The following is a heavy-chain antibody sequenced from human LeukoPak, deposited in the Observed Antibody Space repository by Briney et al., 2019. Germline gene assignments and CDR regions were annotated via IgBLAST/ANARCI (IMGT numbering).Heavy chain of an antibody. CDR1: GFTFSGSA. D-gene: IGHD5-18*01. CDR3: ANALWLYAFDI. V-gene: IGHV3-73*01. CDR2: IRSKANSYAT. J-gene: IGHJ3*02. Sequence: GGSLRLSCAASGFTFSGSAMHWVRQASGKGLEWVGRIRSKANSYATAYAASVKGRFTISRDNSKNTLYLQMNSLRAEDTAVYYCANALWLYAFDIWGPGTMVTVSS.